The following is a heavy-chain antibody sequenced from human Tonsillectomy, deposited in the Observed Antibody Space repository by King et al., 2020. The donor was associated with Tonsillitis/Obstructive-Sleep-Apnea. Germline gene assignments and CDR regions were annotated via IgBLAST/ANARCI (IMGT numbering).Heavy chain of an antibody. CDR3: ARGTDYYDSSGSITYFDY. CDR1: GGSFSGYY. V-gene: IGHV4-34*01. J-gene: IGHJ4*02. D-gene: IGHD3-22*01. Sequence: VQLPQWGAGLLKPSETLSLTCAVYGGSFSGYYWSWIRQPPGKGLEWIGEINHSGSTNYNPSLKSRVTISVDTSKNQFSLKLSSVTAADTAVYYCARGTDYYDSSGSITYFDYWGQGTLVTVSS. CDR2: INHSGST.